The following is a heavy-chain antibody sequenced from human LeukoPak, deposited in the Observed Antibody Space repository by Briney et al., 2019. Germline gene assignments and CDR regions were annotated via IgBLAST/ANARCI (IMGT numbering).Heavy chain of an antibody. CDR2: INYSGGT. V-gene: IGHV4-59*08. CDR3: ARFYDSCGYYDRRFYYYYGMDV. J-gene: IGHJ6*02. CDR1: GFPISSYY. D-gene: IGHD3-22*01. Sequence: PGETLSLTCTASGFPISSYYWSWIRQPPGKGLEWIGYINYSGGTNYNPSLKSRVTISVDTSKNHFSLKLSSVTAADTAVYYCARFYDSCGYYDRRFYYYYGMDVWGQGTTVTVSS.